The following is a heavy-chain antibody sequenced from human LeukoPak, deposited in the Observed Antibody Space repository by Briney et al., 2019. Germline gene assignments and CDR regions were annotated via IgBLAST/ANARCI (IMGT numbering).Heavy chain of an antibody. V-gene: IGHV4-38-2*01. D-gene: IGHD2-15*01. CDR1: GYSISSAYY. Sequence: SETLSLTCAVSGYSISSAYYWGWIRQPPGKGLEWIGNIYHSGSTHYNPSLQSRVTISLDTSKNQFSLKLSSVTAADTAVYYCARRAPYCSGGSCYSGGYYYYMDVWGKGTTVTVSS. CDR3: ARRAPYCSGGSCYSGGYYYYMDV. CDR2: IYHSGST. J-gene: IGHJ6*03.